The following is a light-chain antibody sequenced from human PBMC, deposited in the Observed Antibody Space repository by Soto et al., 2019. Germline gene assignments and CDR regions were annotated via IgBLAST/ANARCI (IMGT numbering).Light chain of an antibody. Sequence: QSLLTQPPSVSAAPGQKVTISCSGGSSNIGSNYVSWYQQLPGTAPKLLIYDNNKRPSGIPDRFSGSKSGTSATLGITGLQTGDEADYFCGTWDGSLSAEVFAAGTKVTVL. CDR2: DNN. J-gene: IGLJ2*01. V-gene: IGLV1-51*01. CDR3: GTWDGSLSAEV. CDR1: SSNIGSNY.